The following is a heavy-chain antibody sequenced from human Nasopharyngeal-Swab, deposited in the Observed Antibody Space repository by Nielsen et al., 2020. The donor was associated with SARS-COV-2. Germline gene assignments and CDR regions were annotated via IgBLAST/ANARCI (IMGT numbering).Heavy chain of an antibody. V-gene: IGHV4-59*01. CDR2: IYYSGST. D-gene: IGHD6-19*01. Sequence: VRQMPGKGLEWIGYIYYSGSTNYNPSLKSRVTISVDTSKNQFSLKLSSVTAADTAVYYCARDQRSGWFDAFDIWGQGTMVTVSS. J-gene: IGHJ3*02. CDR3: ARDQRSGWFDAFDI.